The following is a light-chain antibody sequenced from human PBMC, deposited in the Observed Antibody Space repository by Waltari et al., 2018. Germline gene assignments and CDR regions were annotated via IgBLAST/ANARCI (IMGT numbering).Light chain of an antibody. V-gene: IGLV2-14*01. CDR1: SSDVGAYSY. J-gene: IGLJ3*02. Sequence: QSALTQPASVSGSPGQSITISCTGTSSDVGAYSYVSWYQQFPGKVPKLIIYDVIRRPSGVSNRFSGSKSGNTASLTISWLQGEDEAHYYCNSYTNNSTLVFGGGTELTVL. CDR2: DVI. CDR3: NSYTNNSTLV.